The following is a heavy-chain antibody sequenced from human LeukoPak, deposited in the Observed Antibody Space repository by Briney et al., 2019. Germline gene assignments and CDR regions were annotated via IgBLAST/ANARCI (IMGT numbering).Heavy chain of an antibody. Sequence: GGSLRLSCAGCGYSFNSYAMTWVRQAPGKGLEWVAGITGSGAGTYYADSVKGRFTISRDNTRNTLSLQMNSLRAEDTAVYSCAMTPLKIATAGTVFWGQGTLVTVSS. CDR3: AMTPLKIATAGTVF. J-gene: IGHJ4*02. V-gene: IGHV3-23*01. CDR2: ITGSGAGT. CDR1: GYSFNSYA. D-gene: IGHD6-13*01.